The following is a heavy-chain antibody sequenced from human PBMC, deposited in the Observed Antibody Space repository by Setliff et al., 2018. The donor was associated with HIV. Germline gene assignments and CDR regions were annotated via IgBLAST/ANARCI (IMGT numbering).Heavy chain of an antibody. CDR3: ATDLGSLDAFDI. D-gene: IGHD1-26*01. CDR2: IIPILGVA. J-gene: IGHJ3*02. CDR1: RSTFNSHT. Sequence: GASVKVSCKASRSTFNSHTINWVRQAPGQGLDWMGRIIPILGVANYAQRFQGKVTITADKSTSTAYMELSSLRSEDTAVYYCATDLGSLDAFDIWGQGTMVTV. V-gene: IGHV1-69*04.